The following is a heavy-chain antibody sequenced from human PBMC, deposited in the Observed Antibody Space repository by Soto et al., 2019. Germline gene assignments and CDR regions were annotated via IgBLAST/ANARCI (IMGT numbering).Heavy chain of an antibody. Sequence: PGGSLRLSCAASGFTFSSYDMYWVRQAIGKGLEWVSVIGTAGDPYYLSSVKGRFTISRENAKNSLYLQMNSLRAGDKAVYYWARALSGYYGMDVWGQGTTVTVSS. CDR3: ARALSGYYGMDV. V-gene: IGHV3-13*05. J-gene: IGHJ6*02. D-gene: IGHD3-16*02. CDR2: IGTAGDP. CDR1: GFTFSSYD.